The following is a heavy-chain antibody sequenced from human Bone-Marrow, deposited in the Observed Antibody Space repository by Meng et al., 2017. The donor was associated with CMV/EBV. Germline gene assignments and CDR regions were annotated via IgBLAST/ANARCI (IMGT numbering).Heavy chain of an antibody. V-gene: IGHV4-31*03. J-gene: IGHJ5*02. CDR1: IGTISGGRSC. Sequence: CTTSIGTISGGRSCWPWLRQHAVECLECIGYSSSAAPTPYNPSLQSRVSISVAKSKNPFSLKLNSVTASDTAVYYCARQAPADWFDPWGQGALVTVSS. CDR2: SSSAAPT. CDR3: ARQAPADWFDP.